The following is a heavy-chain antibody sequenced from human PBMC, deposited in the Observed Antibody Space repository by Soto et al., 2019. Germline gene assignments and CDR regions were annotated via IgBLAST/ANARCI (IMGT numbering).Heavy chain of an antibody. CDR3: ARSDVDIDRVDYFDY. CDR1: GYTFTSYG. D-gene: IGHD5-12*01. V-gene: IGHV1-18*01. CDR2: ISAYNGNT. Sequence: GASVKVSCKASGYTFTSYGISWVRQAPGQGLEWMGWISAYNGNTNYAQKLQGRVTMTTDTSTSTAYMELRSLRSDDTAVYYCARSDVDIDRVDYFDYWGQGTLVTVSS. J-gene: IGHJ4*02.